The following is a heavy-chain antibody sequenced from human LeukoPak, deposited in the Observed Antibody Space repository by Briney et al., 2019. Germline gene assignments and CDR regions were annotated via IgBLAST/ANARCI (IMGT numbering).Heavy chain of an antibody. D-gene: IGHD6-13*01. J-gene: IGHJ4*02. V-gene: IGHV3-23*01. CDR1: GFTFSCYA. Sequence: GGSLRLSCAASGFTFSCYAMSWVRQTPGKGLEWVSPISGSGGSTYYADSVKGRFTIPRDNSKNTLYLQMNSLSAEDTAVYYCAKEASRDYFDYWGQGTLVTVSS. CDR2: ISGSGGST. CDR3: AKEASRDYFDY.